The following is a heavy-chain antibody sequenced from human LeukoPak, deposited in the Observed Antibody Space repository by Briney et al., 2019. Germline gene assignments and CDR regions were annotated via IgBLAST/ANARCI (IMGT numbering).Heavy chain of an antibody. Sequence: GGSLRLSCAASGFTFSSYWVSWVRQAPGKGLEWVANIKQDGSEKYYVDSVKGRFTISRDNAKNSLYLQMNSLRAEDTAVYYCARVVLYEFDYWGQGTLVTVSS. CDR1: GFTFSSYW. V-gene: IGHV3-7*01. D-gene: IGHD2-8*01. CDR3: ARVVLYEFDY. J-gene: IGHJ4*02. CDR2: IKQDGSEK.